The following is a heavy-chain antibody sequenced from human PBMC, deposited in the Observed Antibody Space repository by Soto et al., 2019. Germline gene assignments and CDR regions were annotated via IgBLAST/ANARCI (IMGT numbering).Heavy chain of an antibody. CDR2: ISGSGGST. Sequence: GGSLRLSCAASGFTFSSYAMSWVRQAPGKGLEWVSAISGSGGSTYYADSVKGRFTISRDNSKNTLYLQMNSLRAEDTAVYYCAKVSSYIVVVPAAISSRPPNDYWGQGTLGTVAS. V-gene: IGHV3-23*01. CDR1: GFTFSSYA. D-gene: IGHD2-2*01. J-gene: IGHJ4*02. CDR3: AKVSSYIVVVPAAISSRPPNDY.